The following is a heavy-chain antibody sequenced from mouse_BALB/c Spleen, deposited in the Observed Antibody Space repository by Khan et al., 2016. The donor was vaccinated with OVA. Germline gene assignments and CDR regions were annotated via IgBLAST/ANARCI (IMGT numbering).Heavy chain of an antibody. V-gene: IGHV1S136*01. CDR1: GYTFTSYV. J-gene: IGHJ2*01. Sequence: VRLQQSGPELVKPGASVRMSCKASGYTFTSYVIHWVKQKPGQGLEWIGYIYPYNDDTKYNEKFKGKATLTSDKSSSTAYMELFSLTSEDSAVYYCAKNYRYDVYFDYWGQGTTLTVSS. CDR3: AKNYRYDVYFDY. D-gene: IGHD2-12*01. CDR2: IYPYNDDT.